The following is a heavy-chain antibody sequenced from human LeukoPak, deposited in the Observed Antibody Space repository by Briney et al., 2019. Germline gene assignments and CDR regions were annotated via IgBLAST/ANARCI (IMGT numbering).Heavy chain of an antibody. CDR3: ARGGNSPLDEY. J-gene: IGHJ4*02. V-gene: IGHV1-18*01. D-gene: IGHD2/OR15-2a*01. CDR1: GYTFSSYG. CDR2: ISTYNGDT. Sequence: GASVTVSCMPSGYTFSSYGISWVRQAPGEGLEWLGWISTYNGDTNYAQTLKGRDTMTTETTTSTAYMELRSLRSDDSAVYYGARGGNSPLDEYWGQGTLVTVSS.